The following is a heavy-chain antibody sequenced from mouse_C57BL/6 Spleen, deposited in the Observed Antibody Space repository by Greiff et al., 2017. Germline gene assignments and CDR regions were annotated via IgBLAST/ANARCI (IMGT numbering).Heavy chain of an antibody. V-gene: IGHV1-43*01. CDR1: GYSFTGYY. CDR3: ARDDYGSIPFAY. J-gene: IGHJ3*01. CDR2: INPSTGGT. D-gene: IGHD1-1*01. Sequence: EVQLQQSGPELVKPGASVKISCKASGYSFTGYYMHWVKQSSEKSLEWIGEINPSTGGTSYNQKFKGKATLTVDKSSSTAYMQLKSLTSEDSAVYYCARDDYGSIPFAYWGQGTLVTVSA.